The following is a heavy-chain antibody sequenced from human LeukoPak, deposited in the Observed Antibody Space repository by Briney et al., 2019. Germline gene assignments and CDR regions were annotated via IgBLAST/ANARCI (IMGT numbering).Heavy chain of an antibody. Sequence: PGGSLRLSCVASGFTFSIYAMSWVRQAPGKGLEWVSEIYGSGRRTYYADFPKGRFTISRDNSKNTVYLQMNSLRAEDTAVYYCVKEGTSAYFDSWGQGILVSVSS. D-gene: IGHD2-2*01. CDR3: VKEGTSAYFDS. V-gene: IGHV3-23*01. CDR2: IYGSGRRT. J-gene: IGHJ4*02. CDR1: GFTFSIYA.